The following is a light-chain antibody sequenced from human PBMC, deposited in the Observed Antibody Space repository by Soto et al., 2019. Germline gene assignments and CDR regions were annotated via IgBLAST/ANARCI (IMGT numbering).Light chain of an antibody. CDR1: QSVSSSY. CDR3: QQYGSSPRT. CDR2: GAS. Sequence: EIVLTQSPGTLSLSPGERATLSCRASQSVSSSYLAWYQQKPGQAPRLLIYGASSRATGIPDRFSGSGSGTDFTLTICRLGPGGFAVYYCQQYGSSPRTFVGGTTV. V-gene: IGKV3-20*01. J-gene: IGKJ4*01.